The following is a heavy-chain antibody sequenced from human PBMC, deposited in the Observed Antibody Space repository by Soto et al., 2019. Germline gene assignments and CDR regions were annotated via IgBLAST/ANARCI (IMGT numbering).Heavy chain of an antibody. CDR2: IIPILGIA. D-gene: IGHD5-12*01. Sequence: SVKVSCKASGGTFSSYTISWVRHSPGQGLEWMGRIIPILGIANYAQKFQGRVTITADKSTSTAYMELSSLRSEDTAVYYCARGLARVATGNAFDIWGQGTMVTVSS. CDR1: GGTFSSYT. J-gene: IGHJ3*02. CDR3: ARGLARVATGNAFDI. V-gene: IGHV1-69*02.